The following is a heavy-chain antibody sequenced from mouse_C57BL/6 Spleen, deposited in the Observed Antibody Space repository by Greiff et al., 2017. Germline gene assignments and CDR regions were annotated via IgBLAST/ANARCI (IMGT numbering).Heavy chain of an antibody. CDR2: ISGGGGNT. J-gene: IGHJ3*01. D-gene: IGHD2-1*01. V-gene: IGHV5-9*01. CDR3: ARHEPVYYGNPWFAY. CDR1: GFTFSSYT. Sequence: EVNLVESGGGLVKPGGSLKLSCAASGFTFSSYTMSWVRQTPEKRLEWVATISGGGGNTYYPDSVKGRFTISRDNAKNTLYLQMSSLRSEDTALYYCARHEPVYYGNPWFAYWGQGTLVTVSA.